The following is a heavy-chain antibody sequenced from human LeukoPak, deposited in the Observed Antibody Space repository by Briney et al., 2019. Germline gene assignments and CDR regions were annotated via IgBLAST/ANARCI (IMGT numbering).Heavy chain of an antibody. V-gene: IGHV3-30*02. CDR3: ARDLVPALYYFDY. CDR1: GFTFSSYG. J-gene: IGHJ4*02. Sequence: GGSLRLSCAASGFTFSSYGMHWVRQAPGKGLEWVAFIRYDGSNKYYADSVKGRFTISRDNSKNTLYLQMNSLRAEDTAVYYCARDLVPALYYFDYWGQGTLVTVSS. CDR2: IRYDGSNK. D-gene: IGHD2-2*01.